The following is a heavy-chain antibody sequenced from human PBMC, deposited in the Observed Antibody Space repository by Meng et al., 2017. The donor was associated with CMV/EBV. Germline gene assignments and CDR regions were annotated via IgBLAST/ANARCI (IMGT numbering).Heavy chain of an antibody. D-gene: IGHD3-10*01. Sequence: SETLSLTCTISGDSSSTHFWSWIRQAPGKGLEWIGYIYYIVATSYNPSLKSRVTISIDTSKNQFSLNLSSVTAADTAIYYCARADYGSGNFYFDYWAQGTLVTVSS. V-gene: IGHV4-59*11. CDR1: GDSSSTHF. CDR3: ARADYGSGNFYFDY. CDR2: IYYIVAT. J-gene: IGHJ4*02.